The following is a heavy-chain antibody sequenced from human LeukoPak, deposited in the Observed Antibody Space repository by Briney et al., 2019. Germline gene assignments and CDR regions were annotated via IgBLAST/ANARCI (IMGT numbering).Heavy chain of an antibody. D-gene: IGHD3-16*01. CDR2: IVVGSGNT. V-gene: IGHV1-58*01. CDR3: AAAPLGSLPRMDV. CDR1: GFTFTSSA. J-gene: IGHJ6*02. Sequence: SVKVSCKASGFTFTSSAVQWVRQARGQRLEWIGWIVVGSGNTNYAQKFQERVTITRDMSTSTAYMELSSLRSEDTAVYYCAAAPLGSLPRMDVWGQGTTVTVSS.